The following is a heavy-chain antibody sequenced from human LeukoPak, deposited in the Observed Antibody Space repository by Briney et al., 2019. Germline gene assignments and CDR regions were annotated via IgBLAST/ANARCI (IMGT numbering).Heavy chain of an antibody. D-gene: IGHD3-22*01. CDR3: ARGGGSGYYSGYFQH. Sequence: SETLSLTCTVSGGSISSYYWSWIRQPAGKGLEWIGRIYTSGSTTYNPSLKSRVTMSVDTSKNQFSLKLSSVTAADTAGYYCARGGGSGYYSGYFQHWGQGTLVTVSS. V-gene: IGHV4-4*07. J-gene: IGHJ1*01. CDR2: IYTSGST. CDR1: GGSISSYY.